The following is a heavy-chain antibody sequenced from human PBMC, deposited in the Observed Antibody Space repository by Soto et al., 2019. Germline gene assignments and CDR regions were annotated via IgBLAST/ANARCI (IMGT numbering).Heavy chain of an antibody. J-gene: IGHJ4*02. V-gene: IGHV1-69*13. D-gene: IGHD5-12*01. CDR3: ARDSRWLQSPYYFDY. CDR2: IIPIFGTA. Sequence: SVKVSCKSSGGTFSSYAISWVRQAPGQGLEWMGGIIPIFGTANYAQKFQGGVTITADESTSTAYMELSSLRSEDTAVYYCARDSRWLQSPYYFDYWGQGTQVTVSS. CDR1: GGTFSSYA.